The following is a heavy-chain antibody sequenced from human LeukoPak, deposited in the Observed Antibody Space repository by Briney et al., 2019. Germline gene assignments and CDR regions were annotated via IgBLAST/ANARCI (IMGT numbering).Heavy chain of an antibody. CDR2: IYYRGGT. J-gene: IGHJ3*02. V-gene: IGHV4-59*11. D-gene: IGHD3-9*01. CDR1: GGSISSHY. Sequence: PSETLSLTCTVSGGSISSHYWTWLRQPPGKGLEWIGYIYYRGGTNYNPSLQSRVTISVDTATSQISLKLRSVTAADTAVYYCARDGYYDILTGYYKPFDIWGQGTMVTVSS. CDR3: ARDGYYDILTGYYKPFDI.